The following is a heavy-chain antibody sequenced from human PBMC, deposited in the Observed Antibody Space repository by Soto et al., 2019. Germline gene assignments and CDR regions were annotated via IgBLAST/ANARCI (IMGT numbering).Heavy chain of an antibody. CDR2: IYYSGST. Sequence: QVQLQESGPGLVKPSETLSLTCTVSGGSISSYYWSWIRQPPGKRLEWIGYIYYSGSTNYNPSLKSRVTISVDTSKNQFSLELRSVTAADTAVYYCARDSVGSGYDWGPGTLVTVSS. J-gene: IGHJ4*02. V-gene: IGHV4-59*01. D-gene: IGHD5-12*01. CDR3: ARDSVGSGYD. CDR1: GGSISSYY.